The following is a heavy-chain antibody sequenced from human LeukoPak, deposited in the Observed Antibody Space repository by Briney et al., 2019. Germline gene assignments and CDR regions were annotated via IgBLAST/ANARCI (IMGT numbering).Heavy chain of an antibody. CDR3: ARGSPNWNYQELGY. V-gene: IGHV1-69*13. CDR2: IIPIFGTA. J-gene: IGHJ4*02. CDR1: GGTFSSYA. D-gene: IGHD1-7*01. Sequence: GASVKVSCKASGGTFSSYAISWVRQAPGQGLEWMGGIIPIFGTANYAQKFQGRVTITADESTSTAYMELSSLRSEDTAVYYCARGSPNWNYQELGYWGQGTLVTVSS.